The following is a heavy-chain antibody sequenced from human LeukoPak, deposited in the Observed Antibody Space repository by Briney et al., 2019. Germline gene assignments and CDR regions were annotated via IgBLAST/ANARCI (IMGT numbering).Heavy chain of an antibody. D-gene: IGHD3-3*01. CDR1: GFTFSSYA. J-gene: IGHJ5*02. Sequence: GGPLRLSCAASGFTFSSYAMSWVRQAPGKGLEWVSAISGSGGSTYYADSVKGRFTISRDNSKNTLYLQMNSLRAEDTAVYYCAKDGVDFWSGYTNWFDPWGQGTLVTVSS. V-gene: IGHV3-23*01. CDR2: ISGSGGST. CDR3: AKDGVDFWSGYTNWFDP.